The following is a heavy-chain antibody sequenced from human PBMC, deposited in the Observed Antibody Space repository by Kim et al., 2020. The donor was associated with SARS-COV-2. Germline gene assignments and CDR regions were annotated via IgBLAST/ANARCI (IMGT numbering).Heavy chain of an antibody. Sequence: YAQKFQGRATMTRETSISTAYMELSSLRSDDAAVYYCARENMVALGGMDVWGQGTTVTVSS. V-gene: IGHV1-2*02. CDR3: ARENMVALGGMDV. D-gene: IGHD5-12*01. J-gene: IGHJ6*02.